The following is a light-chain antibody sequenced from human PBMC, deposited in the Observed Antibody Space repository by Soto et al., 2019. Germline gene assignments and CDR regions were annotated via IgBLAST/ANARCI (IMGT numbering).Light chain of an antibody. CDR1: QSISAW. V-gene: IGKV1-5*01. CDR3: QHYNSYSEA. J-gene: IGKJ1*01. Sequence: IQMTQSPSSLSATPAHGFTLTCRASQSISAWLAWYPQKPGKAPKLLIYAASSLQSGVPSRFSGSGSGTDFTLTISRLEPEDFATYYCQHYNSYSEAFGQGTEVDI. CDR2: AAS.